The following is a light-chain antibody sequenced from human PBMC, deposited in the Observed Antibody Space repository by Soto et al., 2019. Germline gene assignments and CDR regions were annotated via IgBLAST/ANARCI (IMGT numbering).Light chain of an antibody. CDR1: QSVSTY. Sequence: EIVWTQPPGTLSLSPGERATLSCRASQSVSTYLAWYQQKPGQAPRLLIYGASTRATGIPARFSGSGSGTDFTLTISSLQFEDFAVYYCQQYNNWPRTFGQGTKVDIK. V-gene: IGKV3-15*01. CDR3: QQYNNWPRT. J-gene: IGKJ1*01. CDR2: GAS.